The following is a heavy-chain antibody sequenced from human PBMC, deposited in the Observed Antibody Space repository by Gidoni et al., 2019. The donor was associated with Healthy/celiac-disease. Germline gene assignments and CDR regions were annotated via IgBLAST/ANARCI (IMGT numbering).Heavy chain of an antibody. Sequence: QVQLVESGGGVVQPGRSLRLSCAASGFTFSSYGMHWVRQAPGKGLEWVAVISYDGSNKYYADSVKGRFTISRDNSKNTLYLQMNSLRAEDTAVYYCAKDRGYCTNGVCYPLYGMDVWGQGTTVTVSS. J-gene: IGHJ6*02. CDR3: AKDRGYCTNGVCYPLYGMDV. CDR2: ISYDGSNK. CDR1: GFTFSSYG. V-gene: IGHV3-30*18. D-gene: IGHD2-8*01.